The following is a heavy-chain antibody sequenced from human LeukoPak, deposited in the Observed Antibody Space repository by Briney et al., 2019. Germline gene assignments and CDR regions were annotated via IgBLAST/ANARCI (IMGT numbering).Heavy chain of an antibody. Sequence: GGSLRLSCAASGFTFSNAWMSWVHQAPGKGLEWVCRIKSKTDGGTTDYAAPVKGRFTITRADSKNTLYLQMNSLKTEDTAVYYWTTVGYSSGWYHFEYWGQGNLVTASS. CDR1: GFTFSNAW. CDR3: TTVGYSSGWYHFEY. J-gene: IGHJ4*02. CDR2: IKSKTDGGTT. V-gene: IGHV3-15*01. D-gene: IGHD6-19*01.